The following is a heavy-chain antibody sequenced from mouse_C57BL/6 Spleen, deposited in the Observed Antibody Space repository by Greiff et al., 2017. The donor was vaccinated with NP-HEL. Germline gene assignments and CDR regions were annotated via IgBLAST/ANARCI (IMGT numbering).Heavy chain of an antibody. CDR2: IDPSDSYT. CDR1: GYTFTSYW. D-gene: IGHD2-3*01. J-gene: IGHJ2*01. V-gene: IGHV1-59*01. Sequence: QVQLQQPGAELVRPGTSVKLSCKASGYTFTSYWMHWVKQRPGQGLEWIGVIDPSDSYTNYNQKFKGKATLTVDTSSSTAYMQLSSLTSEDSAVYYCARDDGWNGYWGQGTTLTVSS. CDR3: ARDDGWNGY.